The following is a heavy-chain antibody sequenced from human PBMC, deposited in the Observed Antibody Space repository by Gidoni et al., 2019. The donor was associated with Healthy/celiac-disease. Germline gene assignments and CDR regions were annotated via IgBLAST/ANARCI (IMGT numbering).Heavy chain of an antibody. D-gene: IGHD2-15*01. Sequence: QLQLQESGPGLVKPSETLSLTCTVSGGSIRSSSSSWGWIRQPPGKGLEWIGSIYYSGSTYYNPSLKSRVTISVDTSKNQFSLKLSSVTAADTAVYYCARHALIVVVVAATQWFDPWGQGTLVTVSS. CDR3: ARHALIVVVVAATQWFDP. V-gene: IGHV4-39*01. J-gene: IGHJ5*02. CDR1: GGSIRSSSSS. CDR2: IYYSGST.